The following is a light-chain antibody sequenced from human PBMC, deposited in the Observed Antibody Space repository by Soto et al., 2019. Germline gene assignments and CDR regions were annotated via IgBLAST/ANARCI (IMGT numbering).Light chain of an antibody. V-gene: IGKV3-20*01. Sequence: EIVLTQSPGTLSLSPGERATLSCRASQSVSSNYLAWYQQKPGQAPRLLIYGASTMATGIPDRFSGSGSGTDFTLTISRLEPEDFAVYYCQQYNWPPTWTFGQGTKVDIK. CDR1: QSVSSNY. J-gene: IGKJ1*01. CDR2: GAS. CDR3: QQYNWPPTWT.